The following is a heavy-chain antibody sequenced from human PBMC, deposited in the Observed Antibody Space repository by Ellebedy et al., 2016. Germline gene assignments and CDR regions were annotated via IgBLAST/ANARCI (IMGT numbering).Heavy chain of an antibody. D-gene: IGHD5-12*01. J-gene: IGHJ6*02. Sequence: GGSLRLXXAAFGFTFINYAMTWVRQAPGKGLEWVSVISGSGGATYFADSVKGRFTVSRDNSKSTLSLHMNSLRAEDTAVYYCAKSGLGYSGDDYFYAMDVWGQGTTVTVSS. CDR2: ISGSGGAT. V-gene: IGHV3-23*01. CDR1: GFTFINYA. CDR3: AKSGLGYSGDDYFYAMDV.